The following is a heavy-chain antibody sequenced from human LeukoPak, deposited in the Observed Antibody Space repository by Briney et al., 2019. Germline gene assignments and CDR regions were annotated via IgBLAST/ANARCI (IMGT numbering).Heavy chain of an antibody. D-gene: IGHD6-13*01. CDR3: AKEGTVQISTWYDN. CDR2: ISFDGNLR. Sequence: PGGSLRLSCAASGFTFSNYGMHWVRQAPGKGLGWVAVISFDGNLRYYTDSVKGRFTISRDNSRNTLFLQMNSLRPEDTALYYCAKEGTVQISTWYDNWGQGTLVTVSS. J-gene: IGHJ4*02. V-gene: IGHV3-30*18. CDR1: GFTFSNYG.